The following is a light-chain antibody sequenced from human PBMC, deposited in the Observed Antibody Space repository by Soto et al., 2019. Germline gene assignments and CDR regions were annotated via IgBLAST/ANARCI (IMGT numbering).Light chain of an antibody. V-gene: IGLV1-44*01. CDR3: AALGDGLNDYV. CDR2: NNN. Sequence: QSVLTQPPSASGTPGQRVTISCSGSSSNIGSNTVNWYQHLPGTAPKLLIYNNNQRPSGVPDRFSGSKSGTSASLAISGLQSEDEADYYCAALGDGLNDYVFGTGTKLTVL. J-gene: IGLJ1*01. CDR1: SSNIGSNT.